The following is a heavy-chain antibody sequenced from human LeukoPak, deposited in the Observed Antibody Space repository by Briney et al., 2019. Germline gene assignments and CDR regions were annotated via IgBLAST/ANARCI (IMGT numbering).Heavy chain of an antibody. J-gene: IGHJ4*02. Sequence: GGSLRLSCAASGFTFSSTSMSWVRQAPGKGLEWVSAISGSGGSTYYADSVKGRFTISRDNSKNTLFLQMNSLRAEDTAVYYCAKARYSSGWDYFDYWGQGTLVTVSS. V-gene: IGHV3-23*01. CDR1: GFTFSSTS. CDR3: AKARYSSGWDYFDY. D-gene: IGHD6-19*01. CDR2: ISGSGGST.